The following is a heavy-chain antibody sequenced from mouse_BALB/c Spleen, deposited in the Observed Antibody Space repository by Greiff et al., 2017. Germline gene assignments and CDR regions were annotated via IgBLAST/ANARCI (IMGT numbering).Heavy chain of an antibody. Sequence: EVKLQESGGGLVQPGGSRKLSCAASGFTFSSFGMHWVRQAPEKGLEWVAYISSGSSTIYYADTVKGRFTISRDNPKNTLFLQMTSLRSEDTAMYYCARSYYRYDAVPLAYWGQGTLVTVSA. D-gene: IGHD2-14*01. J-gene: IGHJ3*01. V-gene: IGHV5-17*02. CDR2: ISSGSSTI. CDR1: GFTFSSFG. CDR3: ARSYYRYDAVPLAY.